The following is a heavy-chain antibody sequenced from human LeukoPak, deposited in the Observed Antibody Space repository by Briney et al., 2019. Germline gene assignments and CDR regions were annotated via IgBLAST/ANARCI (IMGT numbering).Heavy chain of an antibody. CDR2: IYTSGST. CDR3: ARRSSSWPNWFDP. J-gene: IGHJ5*02. V-gene: IGHV4-61*02. D-gene: IGHD6-13*01. Sequence: SETLSLTCTVSGGSISSGSYYWSWIRQPAGKGLEWIGRIYTSGSTXXNPSXXSRVTISVDTSKNQFSLKLSSVTAADTAVYYXARRSSSWPNWFDPWGQGTLVTVSS. CDR1: GGSISSGSYY.